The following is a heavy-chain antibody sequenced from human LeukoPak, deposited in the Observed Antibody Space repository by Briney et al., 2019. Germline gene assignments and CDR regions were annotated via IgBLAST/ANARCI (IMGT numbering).Heavy chain of an antibody. J-gene: IGHJ4*02. CDR2: IYYSRST. CDR3: ARDGYNSGYFDY. Sequence: RPSQTLSLTCTVSGASISSGGYCWNWIRQPPGKGLEWIVYIYYSRSTSYSPSLKSRLTISVDTSKNQFSLKLSSVTAADTAVYYCARDGYNSGYFDYWGQGTLVTVSS. V-gene: IGHV4-30-4*01. D-gene: IGHD5-24*01. CDR1: GASISSGGYC.